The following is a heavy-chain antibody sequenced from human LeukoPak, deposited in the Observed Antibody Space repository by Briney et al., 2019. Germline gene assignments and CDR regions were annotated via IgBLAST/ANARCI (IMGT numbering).Heavy chain of an antibody. J-gene: IGHJ6*03. CDR3: SGYPYYYYYMDV. D-gene: IGHD3-9*01. V-gene: IGHV3-11*06. CDR2: ISSSSSYI. Sequence: GGSLRLSCAASGFTFSDYYMSWIRQAPGKGLERVSSISSSSSYIYYADSVKGRFTISRDNAKNSLYLQMNSLRAEDTAVYYCSGYPYYYYYMDVWGKGTTVTVSS. CDR1: GFTFSDYY.